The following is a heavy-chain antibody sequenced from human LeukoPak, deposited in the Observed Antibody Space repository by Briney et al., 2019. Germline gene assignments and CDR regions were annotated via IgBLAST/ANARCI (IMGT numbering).Heavy chain of an antibody. CDR1: GFTFADFA. CDR2: LDSDGTDT. V-gene: IGHV3-74*01. Sequence: PGGSLRLSCAASGFTFADFAMSWFRQAPGKGLVWVSRLDSDGTDTGYADSVKGRFTISRDNAKNTLYLQMNSLRAEDTAVYYLSEKGQLWSYIHCYNPAQGFYIRGQGTMVTGSS. J-gene: IGHJ3*02. CDR3: SEKGQLWSYIHCYNPAQGFYI. D-gene: IGHD2-2*02.